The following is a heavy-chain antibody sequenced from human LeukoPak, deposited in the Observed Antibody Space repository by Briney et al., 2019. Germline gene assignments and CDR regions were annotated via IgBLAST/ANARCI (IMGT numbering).Heavy chain of an antibody. CDR1: GYTLTELS. J-gene: IGHJ6*02. Sequence: ASVKVSCKVSGYTLTELSMHWVRQAPGKGLEWMGGFDPEDGETIYAQKFQGRVTMTEDISTDTAYMELSSLRSEDTAVYYCATDGGLASYYDFWSGYYGMDVWGQGTTVTVSS. V-gene: IGHV1-24*01. D-gene: IGHD3-3*01. CDR3: ATDGGLASYYDFWSGYYGMDV. CDR2: FDPEDGET.